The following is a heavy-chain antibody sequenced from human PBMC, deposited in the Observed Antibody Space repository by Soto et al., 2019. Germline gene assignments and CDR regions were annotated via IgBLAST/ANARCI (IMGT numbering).Heavy chain of an antibody. CDR2: INHSGST. V-gene: IGHV4-34*01. Sequence: SETLSLTCAVYGGSFSGYYWSWIRQPPGKGLEWIGEINHSGSTNYNPSLKSRVTISVDTSKNQFSLKLSSVTAADTAVYYCARAGRSRYYDFWSGYYDWLDPWGQGTILTVYS. D-gene: IGHD3-3*01. CDR1: GGSFSGYY. J-gene: IGHJ5*02. CDR3: ARAGRSRYYDFWSGYYDWLDP.